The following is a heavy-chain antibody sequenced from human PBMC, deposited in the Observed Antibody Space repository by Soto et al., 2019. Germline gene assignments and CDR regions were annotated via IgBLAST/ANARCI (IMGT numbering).Heavy chain of an antibody. CDR1: GGSISSSSYY. CDR3: ARRGYYAISAFDI. Sequence: QLQLQESGPGLVKPSETLSLTCTVSGGSISSSSYYWGWIRQPPGKGLEWIGSIYYSGSTYYNPSHKSRITISVDTSKNQCSLKLSSVTAADTAVYYCARRGYYAISAFDIWGQGTMVTVSS. V-gene: IGHV4-39*01. J-gene: IGHJ3*02. D-gene: IGHD2-8*01. CDR2: IYYSGST.